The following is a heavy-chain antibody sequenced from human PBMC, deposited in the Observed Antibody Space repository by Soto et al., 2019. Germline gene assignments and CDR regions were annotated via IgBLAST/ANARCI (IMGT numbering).Heavy chain of an antibody. CDR2: ISDGGST. J-gene: IGHJ4*02. V-gene: IGHV4-59*01. Sequence: SAPLSLTCNVSGDSIYTYYWNWSWQSPGKGLEWIGYISDGGSTNYNPSLKSRVTISVDTSKNQFSLNLSSLTTADTAVYFCARGGNRYSSTSSGVGGFDYWGQGTLVTVSS. CDR3: ARGGNRYSSTSSGVGGFDY. D-gene: IGHD6-6*01. CDR1: GDSIYTYY.